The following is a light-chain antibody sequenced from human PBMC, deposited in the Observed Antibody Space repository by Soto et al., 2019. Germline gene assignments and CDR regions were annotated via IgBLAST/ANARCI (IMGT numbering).Light chain of an antibody. J-gene: IGLJ1*01. V-gene: IGLV2-23*01. CDR2: EGS. Sequence: QSALTQPASVSGSPGQSITISCTGTSSDVGSYNLVSWYQQHPGKAPKLMIYEGSKRPSGVSNRFSGSKSGNTASLTFSGLQAEDEADYYCCSYAGSSTPYVFGTGTKVTVL. CDR3: CSYAGSSTPYV. CDR1: SSDVGSYNL.